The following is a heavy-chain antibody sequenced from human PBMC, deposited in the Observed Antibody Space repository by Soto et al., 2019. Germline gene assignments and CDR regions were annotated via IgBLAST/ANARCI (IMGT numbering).Heavy chain of an antibody. Sequence: TSETMSLTCTVSGGSISSSSYYWGWNRQPPGKGLEWIGSIYYSGSTYYNPSLKSRVTISVDTSKNQFSLKLSSVTAADTAVYYCSRLSFGESYYYYYVMDVWGRGSTVTVSS. CDR2: IYYSGST. CDR3: SRLSFGESYYYYYVMDV. V-gene: IGHV4-39*01. D-gene: IGHD3-10*01. J-gene: IGHJ6*02. CDR1: GGSISSSSYY.